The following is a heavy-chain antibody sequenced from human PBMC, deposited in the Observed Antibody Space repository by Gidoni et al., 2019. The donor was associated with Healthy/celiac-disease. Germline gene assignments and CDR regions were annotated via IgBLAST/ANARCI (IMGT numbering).Heavy chain of an antibody. V-gene: IGHV4-39*01. D-gene: IGHD3-3*01. CDR3: ARQNYDFWSGYPLLLDY. J-gene: IGHJ4*02. Sequence: GWIRQPPGKGLEWFGSIYYRGSTYYNPSLKSRVTISVDTSKNQFSLKLSSVTAADTAVYYCARQNYDFWSGYPLLLDYWGQGTLVTVSS. CDR2: IYYRGST.